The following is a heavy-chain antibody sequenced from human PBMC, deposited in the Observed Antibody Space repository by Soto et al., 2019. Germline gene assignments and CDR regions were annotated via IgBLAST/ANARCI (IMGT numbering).Heavy chain of an antibody. CDR2: MNPNSGNT. J-gene: IGHJ6*02. V-gene: IGHV1-8*02. CDR3: ARRFLPYYFGMDV. CDR1: GYTFTSYD. Sequence: ASVKASCKSSGYTFTSYDINCMRQAPGQGLEWMGWMNPNSGNTGYAQKFQGRVTMTRDTSISTAYMELSSLRSEDTAVYYCARRFLPYYFGMDVWGPGTTVTVSS. D-gene: IGHD3-3*01.